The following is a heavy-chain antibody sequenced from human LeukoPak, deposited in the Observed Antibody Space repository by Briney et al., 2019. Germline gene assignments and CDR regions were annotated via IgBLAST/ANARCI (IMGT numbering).Heavy chain of an antibody. D-gene: IGHD7-27*01. CDR1: DFAFSNYA. Sequence: PGGSLRLSCETSDFAFSNYAMSWVRQAPGRGLEWVSGINYGDGATYYADSVKGRFTISRDNSKNTLSLQMNSLRPEDTAVYYCARDNNWGSTHYWGQGTLVTVSS. J-gene: IGHJ4*02. CDR2: INYGDGAT. V-gene: IGHV3-23*01. CDR3: ARDNNWGSTHY.